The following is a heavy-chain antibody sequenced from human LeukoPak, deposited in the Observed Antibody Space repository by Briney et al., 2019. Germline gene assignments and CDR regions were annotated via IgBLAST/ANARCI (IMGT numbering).Heavy chain of an antibody. CDR1: GYTFTGYY. D-gene: IGHD3-9*01. J-gene: IGHJ4*02. V-gene: IGHV1-2*02. CDR3: ARGRYDILTLGDY. CDR2: INLNSGGT. Sequence: ASVKVSCKASGYTFTGYYMHWVRQAPGQGLEWMGWINLNSGGTNYAQKFQGRVTMTRDTSISTAYMELSRLRSDDTAVYYCARGRYDILTLGDYWGQGTLVTVSS.